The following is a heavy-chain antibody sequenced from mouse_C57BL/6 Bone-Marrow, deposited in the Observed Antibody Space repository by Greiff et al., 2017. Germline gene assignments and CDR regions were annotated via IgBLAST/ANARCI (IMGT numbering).Heavy chain of an antibody. D-gene: IGHD1-1*01. Sequence: EVKLMESGGDLVKPGGSLKLSCAASGFTFSSYGMSWVRPTPDKRLEWVATISSGGSYPYYPDSVKGRFTIDRDNAKNTLYLQMSSLKSEDTAMYYCARPNYYYGSSYLDYWGQGTTLTVSS. CDR3: ARPNYYYGSSYLDY. CDR2: ISSGGSYP. CDR1: GFTFSSYG. V-gene: IGHV5-6*01. J-gene: IGHJ2*01.